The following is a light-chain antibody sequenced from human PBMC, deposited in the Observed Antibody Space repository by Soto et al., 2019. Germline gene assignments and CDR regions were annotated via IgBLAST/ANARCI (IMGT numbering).Light chain of an antibody. CDR1: SSDVGGYNY. CDR2: EVS. J-gene: IGLJ1*01. V-gene: IGLV2-14*01. CDR3: SSYTSSSTPYV. Sequence: QSALTQPASVSGSPGQSITISCTGTSSDVGGYNYVSWYQQHPGKAPKLMIYEVSNRPSGVSNRFSGYKSGNTASLTISGLQAEDAADYYCSSYTSSSTPYVFGTGTKVTVL.